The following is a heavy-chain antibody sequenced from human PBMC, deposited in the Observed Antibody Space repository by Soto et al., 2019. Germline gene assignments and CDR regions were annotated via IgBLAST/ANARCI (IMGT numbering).Heavy chain of an antibody. CDR1: GGTFSSYA. Sequence: QVQLVQSGAEGKKPGSSVKVSCKASGGTFSSYAISWVLQAPGQGLEWMGGIIPIFGTANYAQKFQGRVTITADKSMSTAYMELSSLRSEDTAVYYCARGNGAYDASDIWRQGTMLTVSS. D-gene: IGHD2-8*01. V-gene: IGHV1-69*06. J-gene: IGHJ3*02. CDR2: IIPIFGTA. CDR3: ARGNGAYDASDI.